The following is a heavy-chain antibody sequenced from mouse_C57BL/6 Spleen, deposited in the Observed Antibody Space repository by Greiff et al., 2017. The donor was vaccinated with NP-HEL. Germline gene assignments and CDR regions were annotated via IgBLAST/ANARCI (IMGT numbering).Heavy chain of an antibody. V-gene: IGHV1-55*01. CDR1: GYTFTSYW. D-gene: IGHD2-2*01. J-gene: IGHJ2*01. CDR3: ARGNYGYDDY. CDR2: INPGSGST. Sequence: QVQLQQPGAELVKPGASVKLSCKASGYTFTSYWITWVKQRPGQGLEWIGDINPGSGSTNYNEKFKSKATLTVDTSSSTAYMQLSSLTSGDSAVCYCARGNYGYDDYWGQGTTLTVSS.